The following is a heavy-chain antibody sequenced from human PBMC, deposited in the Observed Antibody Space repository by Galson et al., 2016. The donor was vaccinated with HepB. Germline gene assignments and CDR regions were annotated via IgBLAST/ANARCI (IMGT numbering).Heavy chain of an antibody. J-gene: IGHJ4*02. CDR3: VRNIYGHRIDN. V-gene: IGHV2-5*01. CDR1: GFSLSTSGMG. Sequence: PALVKPTQTLTLTCTFSGFSLSTSGMGVGWIRQPPEKALPGKALEWLALIYWNDDERYSPSLKSRLTITKDTSKNQVVLRMTNMDPVDTATYYCVRNIYGHRIDNWGQGTLVTVSS. CDR2: IYWNDDE. D-gene: IGHD5-18*01.